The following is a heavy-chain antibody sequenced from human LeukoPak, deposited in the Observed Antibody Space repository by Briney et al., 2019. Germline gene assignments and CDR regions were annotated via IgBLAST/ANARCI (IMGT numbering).Heavy chain of an antibody. CDR1: GGTFSSYA. CDR2: IIPIFGTA. J-gene: IGHJ4*02. V-gene: IGHV1-69*13. CDR3: ARARFLEWLFPLDY. Sequence: GASVTVSCKASGGTFSSYAISWVRQAPGQGLEWMGGIIPIFGTANYAQKFQGRVTITADESTSTAYMELSSLRSEDTAVYYCARARFLEWLFPLDYWGQGTLVTVSS. D-gene: IGHD3-3*01.